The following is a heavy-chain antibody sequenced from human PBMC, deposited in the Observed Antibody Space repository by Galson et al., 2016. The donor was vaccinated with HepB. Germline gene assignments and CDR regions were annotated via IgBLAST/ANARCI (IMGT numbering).Heavy chain of an antibody. V-gene: IGHV3-53*01. J-gene: IGHJ6*02. Sequence: SLRLSCAASGLTVSNNYMSWVRQAPGKGLEWVSVIYSGGSTYYADSVKGRFTISRDNSKNTLYLQMNSLRAEDTAVYYCARDPMATRYYYYGMDVWGQGTTVTVSS. CDR2: IYSGGST. D-gene: IGHD5-24*01. CDR1: GLTVSNNY. CDR3: ARDPMATRYYYYGMDV.